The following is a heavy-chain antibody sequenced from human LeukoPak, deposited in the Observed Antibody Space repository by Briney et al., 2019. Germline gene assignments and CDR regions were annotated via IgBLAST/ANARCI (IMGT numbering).Heavy chain of an antibody. Sequence: PGGSLRLSCAASGFTVSSIYMNWVRQAPGKGLEWVSIIYKNDNTYYADSVKGRFTISRDNSKNTLYLQMNSLRAEDTAVYYCAKLPGPIAVAGAFDYWGQGTLVTVSS. CDR2: IYKNDNT. J-gene: IGHJ4*02. V-gene: IGHV3-53*01. D-gene: IGHD6-19*01. CDR3: AKLPGPIAVAGAFDY. CDR1: GFTVSSIY.